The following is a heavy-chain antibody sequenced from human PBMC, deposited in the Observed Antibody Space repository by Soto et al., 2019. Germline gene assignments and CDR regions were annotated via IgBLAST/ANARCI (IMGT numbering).Heavy chain of an antibody. D-gene: IGHD1-26*01. CDR2: TSYDGGSK. CDR1: GFTFRSHV. V-gene: IGHV3-30-3*01. J-gene: IGHJ4*02. CDR3: ARDISGNYSVDY. Sequence: ESGGGVVHPGRSLRLSCAASGFTFRSHVMHWVRQAPGKGLEWVAVTSYDGGSKYYADSVKGRFTISRDNPKNTLYLQMDSLRGEDTAVYYCARDISGNYSVDYWGQGTLVTVSS.